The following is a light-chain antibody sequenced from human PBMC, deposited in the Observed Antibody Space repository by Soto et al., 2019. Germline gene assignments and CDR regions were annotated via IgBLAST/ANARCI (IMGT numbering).Light chain of an antibody. CDR3: QQYNSYSLT. Sequence: DIQMTQSPSTLSASVGDRVTITCRASQSINSWLAWYQQKPGKAPKLLIYKASYLESGVPSRFSGSGSGTEFSLNISSLQPDDFATYYCQQYNSYSLTFGPGTKVDIK. CDR2: KAS. J-gene: IGKJ3*01. CDR1: QSINSW. V-gene: IGKV1-5*03.